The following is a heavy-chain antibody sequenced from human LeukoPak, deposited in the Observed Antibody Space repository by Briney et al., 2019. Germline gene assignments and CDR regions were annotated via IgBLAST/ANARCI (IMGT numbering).Heavy chain of an antibody. D-gene: IGHD1-26*01. CDR3: ARVGATVSIDI. Sequence: SETLSLTCTVSGGSISNGGYYWIWIRPQPGQGLEWTVYIYYSGSTYYNPSLKSRVTISVDTSKNQFSQKLSSVTAADTAVYNCARVGATVSIDIWGQRTMVTVSS. CDR2: IYYSGST. CDR1: GGSISNGGYY. J-gene: IGHJ3*02. V-gene: IGHV4-31*03.